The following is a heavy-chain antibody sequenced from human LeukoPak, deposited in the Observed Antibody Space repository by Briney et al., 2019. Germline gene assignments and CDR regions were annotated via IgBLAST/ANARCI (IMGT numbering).Heavy chain of an antibody. V-gene: IGHV3-33*01. CDR3: ARDHSSGWYSDYFDY. J-gene: IGHJ4*02. CDR1: GFTFSSYG. D-gene: IGHD6-19*01. Sequence: GRSLRLSCAASGFTFSSYGMHWVRQAPGKGLEWVAVIWYGGSNKYYADSVKGRFTISRDNSKNALYLQMNSLRAEDTAVYYCARDHSSGWYSDYFDYWGQGTLVTVSS. CDR2: IWYGGSNK.